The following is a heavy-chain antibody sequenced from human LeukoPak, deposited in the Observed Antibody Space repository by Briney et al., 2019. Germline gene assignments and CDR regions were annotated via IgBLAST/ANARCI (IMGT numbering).Heavy chain of an antibody. CDR3: ARDPKYSSSATNNWFDP. CDR1: GDIFTTYG. CDR2: ISAYNDNT. V-gene: IGHV1-18*01. D-gene: IGHD6-6*01. Sequence: ASVKVSCKASGDIFTTYGISWVRQAPGQGLEWMGWISAYNDNTNYAPKLQGRVTMTTDTSTSTAYMELRSMRSDDTAVYYCARDPKYSSSATNNWFDPWGQGTLVTVSS. J-gene: IGHJ5*02.